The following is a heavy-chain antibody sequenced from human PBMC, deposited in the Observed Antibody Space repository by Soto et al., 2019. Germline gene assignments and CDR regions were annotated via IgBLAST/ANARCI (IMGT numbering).Heavy chain of an antibody. Sequence: SETLSLTCAVYGGSFSGYYWSWIRQPPGKGLEWIGEINHSGSTNYNPSLKSRVTISVDTSKNQFSLKLSSVTAADTAVYYCARCKGIAAAGAYYYYGMDVWGQGTTVTVSS. V-gene: IGHV4-34*01. CDR3: ARCKGIAAAGAYYYYGMDV. CDR1: GGSFSGYY. D-gene: IGHD6-13*01. CDR2: INHSGST. J-gene: IGHJ6*02.